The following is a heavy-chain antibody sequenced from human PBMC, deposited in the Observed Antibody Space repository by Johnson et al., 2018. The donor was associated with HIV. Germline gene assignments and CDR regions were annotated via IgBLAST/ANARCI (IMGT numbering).Heavy chain of an antibody. D-gene: IGHD6-13*01. CDR2: ISAGGGST. V-gene: IGHV3-23*04. Sequence: LVESGGGVVQPGRSLRLSCAASGFTFSSYAMHCVRQAPGKGLEWVSSISAGGGSTFYAASVNGRFTISRDNSKNTLNLKMNSLRAEDTAIYYCAKIEYISSWKAFDIWGQGKMVTVSS. CDR3: AKIEYISSWKAFDI. J-gene: IGHJ3*02. CDR1: GFTFSSYA.